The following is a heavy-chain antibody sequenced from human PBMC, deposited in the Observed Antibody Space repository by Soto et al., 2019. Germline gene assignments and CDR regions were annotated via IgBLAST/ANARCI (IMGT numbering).Heavy chain of an antibody. J-gene: IGHJ4*02. Sequence: SGPTLVNPTQTLTLTCTFSGFSLSTSGVGVGWIRQPPGKALEWLALIYWNDDKRYSPSLKSRLTITKDTSKNQVVLTMTNMDPVDTATYYCAHSSGKVHYDFWSAYYNGNYFEYWGQGTLRTSPQ. V-gene: IGHV2-5*01. CDR1: GFSLSTSGVG. CDR3: AHSSGKVHYDFWSAYYNGNYFEY. D-gene: IGHD3-3*01. CDR2: IYWNDDK.